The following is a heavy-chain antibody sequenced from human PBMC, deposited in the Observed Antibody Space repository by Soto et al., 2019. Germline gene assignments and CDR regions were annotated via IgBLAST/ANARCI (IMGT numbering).Heavy chain of an antibody. Sequence: QVQLQESGPGLVKPSQTLSLTCTVSGDSLSSGGHYWSWIRQHPGKGLEWIGHIYDSVNTYYSPSLRSRVTISADMSKNQFSLNLRSVTAVDTAVYYCARVDHRGYFAILTDYWGQGTLVTVSS. CDR1: GDSLSSGGHY. CDR3: ARVDHRGYFAILTDY. D-gene: IGHD3-9*01. J-gene: IGHJ4*02. CDR2: IYDSVNT. V-gene: IGHV4-31*03.